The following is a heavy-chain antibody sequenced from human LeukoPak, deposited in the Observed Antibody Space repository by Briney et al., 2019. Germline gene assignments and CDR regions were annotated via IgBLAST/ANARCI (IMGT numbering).Heavy chain of an antibody. J-gene: IGHJ4*02. V-gene: IGHV3-30*18. CDR1: GFTFSSYG. CDR3: AKGSYSGYDLEDYFDY. Sequence: GGSLRLSCAASGFTFSSYGMHWVRQAPGKGLEWVAVISYDGSNKYYADSVKGRFTISRDNSKNTLYLQMNSLRAEDTAVYYCAKGSYSGYDLEDYFDYWGQGTLVTVSS. D-gene: IGHD5-12*01. CDR2: ISYDGSNK.